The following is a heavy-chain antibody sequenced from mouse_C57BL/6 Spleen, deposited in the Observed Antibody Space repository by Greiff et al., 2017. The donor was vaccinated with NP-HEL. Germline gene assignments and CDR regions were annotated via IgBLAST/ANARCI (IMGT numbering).Heavy chain of an antibody. CDR1: GFNIKNTY. J-gene: IGHJ2*01. CDR3: ARDYYGTARGYYFDY. V-gene: IGHV14-3*01. Sequence: EVQLQQSVAELVRPGASVKLSCTASGFNIKNTYMHWVKQRPEQGLEWIGRIDPANGNTKYAPKFQGKATITAYTSSNTAYLQLSSLTSEDTAIYYCARDYYGTARGYYFDYWGQGTTLTVSS. CDR2: IDPANGNT. D-gene: IGHD1-1*01.